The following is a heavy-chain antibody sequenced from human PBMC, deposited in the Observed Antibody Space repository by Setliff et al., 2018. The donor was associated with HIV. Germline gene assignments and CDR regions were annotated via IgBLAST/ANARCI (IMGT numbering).Heavy chain of an antibody. D-gene: IGHD3-16*01. CDR1: GRSFNGYY. V-gene: IGHV4-34*01. J-gene: IGHJ6*02. Sequence: SETLSLTCAVYGRSFNGYYWTWIRQPPGKGLEWIGEINHSGSANDNPSLKSRVTISVDTSKNHFSLKLSSVTAADTAVYYCASPYYYYGMDVWGQGTTVTVSS. CDR2: INHSGSA. CDR3: ASPYYYYGMDV.